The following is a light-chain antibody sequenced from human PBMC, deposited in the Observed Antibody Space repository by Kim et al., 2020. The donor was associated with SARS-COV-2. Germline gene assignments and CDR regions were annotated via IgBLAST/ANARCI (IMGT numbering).Light chain of an antibody. Sequence: QSALTQPASVSGSPGQSITISCTGTSSDVGGYNYVSWYQQHPGKAPKLMIYDVSKRPSGVSNRFSGYKSGNTASLTISGLQAEDEADYYCGSYTSSSRVFGGGTQLTVL. CDR2: DVS. V-gene: IGLV2-14*01. CDR3: GSYTSSSRV. J-gene: IGLJ3*02. CDR1: SSDVGGYNY.